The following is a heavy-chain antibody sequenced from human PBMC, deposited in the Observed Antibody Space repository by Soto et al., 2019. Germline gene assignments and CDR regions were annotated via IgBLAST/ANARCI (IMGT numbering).Heavy chain of an antibody. CDR2: INPNSGGT. Sequence: ASVKVSCKASGYTFTGYYMHWVRQAPGQGLEWMGWINPNSGGTNYAQKFQGRVTMTRDTSISTAYMELSRLRSDDTAVYYCARDPGGIVGATGYYYYYYGMDVWGQGTTVTVSS. V-gene: IGHV1-2*02. D-gene: IGHD1-26*01. CDR3: ARDPGGIVGATGYYYYYYGMDV. J-gene: IGHJ6*02. CDR1: GYTFTGYY.